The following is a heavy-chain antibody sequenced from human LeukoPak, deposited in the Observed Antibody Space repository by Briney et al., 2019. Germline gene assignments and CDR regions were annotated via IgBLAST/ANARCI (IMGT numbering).Heavy chain of an antibody. D-gene: IGHD6-6*01. Sequence: GGSLRLSCAASGFTFSSYGMHWVRQAPGKGLEWVAFIRYDGSNKYYADSVKGRFTISRDNSKNTLYLQMNSLRAEDTVVYYCAPRPGYSSSSGKFDYWGQGTLVTVSS. V-gene: IGHV3-30*02. CDR2: IRYDGSNK. CDR3: APRPGYSSSSGKFDY. J-gene: IGHJ4*02. CDR1: GFTFSSYG.